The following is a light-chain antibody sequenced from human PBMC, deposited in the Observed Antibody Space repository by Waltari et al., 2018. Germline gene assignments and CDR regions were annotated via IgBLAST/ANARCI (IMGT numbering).Light chain of an antibody. Sequence: SYELTQPPSVSVSPGQTASITCSGDKLGDKYACWYQRKPGQSPVLVIYQDTQRPSGIPGRFSGSSSGNTATLTIGGTQAMDEADYYCQAWDSSTRYVFGSGTKVTVL. J-gene: IGLJ1*01. V-gene: IGLV3-1*01. CDR2: QDT. CDR3: QAWDSSTRYV. CDR1: KLGDKY.